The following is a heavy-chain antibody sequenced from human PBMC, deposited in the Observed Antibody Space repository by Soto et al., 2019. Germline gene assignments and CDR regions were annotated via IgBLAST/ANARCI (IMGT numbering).Heavy chain of an antibody. D-gene: IGHD3-10*01. Sequence: EVQLVESGGGLVQPGGSLRLSCAASGFTFSSYWMHWVRQAPGKGLVWVSRINSDGSSTSYADSVKGRFTISRDNAKNTLYLQMNSLSAEDTAVYYCARDSARYYYYMDVWGKGTTVTVSS. V-gene: IGHV3-74*01. CDR1: GFTFSSYW. CDR2: INSDGSST. J-gene: IGHJ6*03. CDR3: ARDSARYYYYMDV.